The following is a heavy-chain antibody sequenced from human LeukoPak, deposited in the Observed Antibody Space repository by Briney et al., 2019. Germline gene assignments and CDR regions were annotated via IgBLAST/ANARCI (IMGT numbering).Heavy chain of an antibody. CDR3: AKGYDFWSGGIDY. CDR2: ISGNSAGT. CDR1: GFTFSGYA. J-gene: IGHJ6*02. V-gene: IGHV3-23*01. Sequence: GGSLRLSCAASGFTFSGYAMTWVRQAPGKGLEWVSAISGNSAGTYYADSVKGRFTISRDNSKNTLYLQMNSLRAEDTAVYYCAKGYDFWSGGIDYWGQGTTVTVSS. D-gene: IGHD3-3*01.